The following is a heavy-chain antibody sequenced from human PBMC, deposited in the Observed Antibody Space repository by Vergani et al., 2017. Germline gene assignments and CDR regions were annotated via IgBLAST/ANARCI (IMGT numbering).Heavy chain of an antibody. V-gene: IGHV5-51*01. CDR3: ARQYGSGSXYHSGSPLNNPVDY. Sequence: EVQLVQSGAEVKKPGESLKISCKGSGYSFTSYWIGWVRQMPGKGLEWMGIICPGDSDTRYSPSFQGQVTISADKSISTAYLQWGSLKASDTAMYYCARQYGSGSXYHSGSPLNNPVDYWGQGILITVSS. CDR2: ICPGDSDT. CDR1: GYSFTSYW. J-gene: IGHJ4*02. D-gene: IGHD3-10*01.